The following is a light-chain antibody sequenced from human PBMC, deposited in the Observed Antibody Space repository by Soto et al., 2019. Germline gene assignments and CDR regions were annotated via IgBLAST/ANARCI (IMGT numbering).Light chain of an antibody. V-gene: IGKV1-5*03. Sequence: RVTITCRASQSISNWLAWYQQKPGKAPKLLIYTASSLETGVPSRFSGSGSGTEFTLTISSLQPDDFATYYCQQYNSSFGQGTKVDIK. CDR3: QQYNSS. J-gene: IGKJ2*01. CDR2: TAS. CDR1: QSISNW.